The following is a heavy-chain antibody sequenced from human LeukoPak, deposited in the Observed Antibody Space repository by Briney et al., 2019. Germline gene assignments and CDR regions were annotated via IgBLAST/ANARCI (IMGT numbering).Heavy chain of an antibody. CDR2: IRYDGRNK. V-gene: IGHV3-30*02. CDR3: AKEIWPTVTTPGHTHFDY. J-gene: IGHJ4*02. D-gene: IGHD4-17*01. CDR1: GFTFSTYG. Sequence: GGSLRLSCAASGFTFSTYGMHWVRQAPGKGLEWVAFIRYDGRNKYYADSVKGRFTISRDNSKNTLCLQMNSLRAEDTAVYYCAKEIWPTVTTPGHTHFDYWGQGTLVTVSS.